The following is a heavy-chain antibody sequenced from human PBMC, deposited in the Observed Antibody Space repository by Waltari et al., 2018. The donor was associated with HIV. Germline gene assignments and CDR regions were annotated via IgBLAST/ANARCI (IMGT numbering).Heavy chain of an antibody. CDR1: GDSMTSYY. V-gene: IGHV4-59*01. CDR2: TYSSGSA. D-gene: IGHD3-10*01. J-gene: IGHJ4*02. CDR3: ARYGSGHRHFGY. Sequence: QVQLQESGPGLLKPSETLSLTCSVSGDSMTSYYWAWIRQPPGKGLDWIGYTYSSGSASYSPSLQRRLSISVDTSKNQFSLKLTSVTAADTAVYYCARYGSGHRHFGYWGQGALVIVSS.